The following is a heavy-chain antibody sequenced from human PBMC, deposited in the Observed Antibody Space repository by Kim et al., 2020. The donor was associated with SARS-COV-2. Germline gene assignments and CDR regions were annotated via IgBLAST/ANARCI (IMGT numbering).Heavy chain of an antibody. CDR1: GDSISHSNL. Sequence: SETLSLTCGVSGDSISHSNLWSWVRQPPGKGLEWIGEIYHSGSTYYNPSLKSRVAISVDKSTNQFSLRLSSVTAADTAVYYCARVGPYYSYGMDVWGQGTTVTVSS. CDR3: ARVGPYYSYGMDV. CDR2: IYHSGST. J-gene: IGHJ6*02. V-gene: IGHV4-4*02.